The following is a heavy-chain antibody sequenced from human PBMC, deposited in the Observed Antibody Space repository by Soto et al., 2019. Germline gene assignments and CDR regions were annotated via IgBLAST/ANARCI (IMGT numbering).Heavy chain of an antibody. Sequence: QVQLVQSGAEVKKPGASVKVSCKASGYTFTRYAMHWVRQAPGQGLEWMGWINTGIGNTHYSQKFQGRVTFTRDASATTAYMELSSLTSEDTAVYYCARNVDYFDPWGQGTLVTVSS. V-gene: IGHV1-3*04. J-gene: IGHJ5*02. D-gene: IGHD4-17*01. CDR1: GYTFTRYA. CDR2: INTGIGNT. CDR3: ARNVDYFDP.